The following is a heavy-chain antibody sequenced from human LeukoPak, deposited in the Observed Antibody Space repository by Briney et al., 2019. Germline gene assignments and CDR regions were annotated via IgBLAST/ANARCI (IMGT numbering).Heavy chain of an antibody. CDR3: ARRQSGTYSIDY. D-gene: IGHD1-26*01. J-gene: IGHJ4*02. V-gene: IGHV3-33*01. CDR1: GFTFSGYD. CDR2: IWSDGSNK. Sequence: GGSLRLSCAASGFTFSGYDIHWVRQAPGKGLEEVALIWSDGSNKYYADSVQGRFTISRDNSNNTLSLQMSSLRAEDTAVYYCARRQSGTYSIDYWGQGTLVTVSP.